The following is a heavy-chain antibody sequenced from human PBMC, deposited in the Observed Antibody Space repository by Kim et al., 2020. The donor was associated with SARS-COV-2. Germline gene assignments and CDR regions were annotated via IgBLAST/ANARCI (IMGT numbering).Heavy chain of an antibody. CDR3: ARTVGATPALYYYYGIDV. V-gene: IGHV1-18*04. CDR1: GYTFTSYG. D-gene: IGHD1-26*01. CDR2: ISAYNGNT. J-gene: IGHJ6*02. Sequence: ASVKVSCKASGYTFTSYGISWVRQAPGQGLEWMGWISAYNGNTNYAQKLQGRVTMTTDTSTSTAYMELRSLRSDDTAVYYCARTVGATPALYYYYGIDVWGQGTTVTVSS.